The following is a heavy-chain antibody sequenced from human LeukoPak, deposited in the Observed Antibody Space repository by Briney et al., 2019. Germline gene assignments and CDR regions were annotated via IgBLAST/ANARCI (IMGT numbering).Heavy chain of an antibody. CDR1: GYTFTDYY. J-gene: IGHJ4*02. CDR3: AGEYCSGGSCRQGFDD. CDR2: INPNSGDT. V-gene: IGHV1-2*02. D-gene: IGHD2-15*01. Sequence: ASVKVSCKASGYTFTDYYMHWVRQAPGQGLEWMGWINPNSGDTNHEQNFQGRVTLTRDTSISTAYMELSSLRSDDSAGYYCAGEYCSGGSCRQGFDDWGQGTLVTVSS.